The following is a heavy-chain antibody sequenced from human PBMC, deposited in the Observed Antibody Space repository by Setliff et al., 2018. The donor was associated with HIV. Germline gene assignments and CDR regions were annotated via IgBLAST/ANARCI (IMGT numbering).Heavy chain of an antibody. CDR2: SGAFNGNT. V-gene: IGHV1-18*01. D-gene: IGHD2-15*01. J-gene: IGHJ4*02. CDR3: ARAGAAETSHFDY. CDR1: GYTFTSYD. Sequence: ASVKVSCKTSGYTFTSYDINWVRQATGQGLEWMGWSGAFNGNTHYPQNLQGRVTMTTDTSTRTAYMELRSLRSDDTAVYFCARAGAAETSHFDYWGQGTLVTVSS.